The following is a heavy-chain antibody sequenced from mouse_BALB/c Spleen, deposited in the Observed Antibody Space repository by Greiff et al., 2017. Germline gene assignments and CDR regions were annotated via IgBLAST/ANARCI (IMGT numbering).Heavy chain of an antibody. Sequence: EVQVVESGGGLVKPGGSLKLSCAASGFTFSDYYMHWVRQTPEKRLEWVATISDGGSYTYYQDSVKGRFTISRDKANNNLYLKMSSLKSEDRAMYNCARDCAGDDSYWYFDVWGAGTTVTVAS. CDR1: GFTFSDYY. D-gene: IGHD3-3*01. V-gene: IGHV5-4*02. J-gene: IGHJ1*01. CDR3: ARDCAGDDSYWYFDV. CDR2: ISDGGSYT.